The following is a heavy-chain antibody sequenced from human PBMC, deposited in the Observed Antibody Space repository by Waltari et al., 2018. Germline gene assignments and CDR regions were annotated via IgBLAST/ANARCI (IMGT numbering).Heavy chain of an antibody. CDR3: AGGTKFYYMDL. J-gene: IGHJ6*03. V-gene: IGHV3-74*03. CDR1: GLTLSRYW. Sequence: EVELVESGGGLVQPGGSRRLSCAASGLTLSRYWMYWVRQVPGKGLVWVSRINSDGSSTTYADSVKGRFTISRDNAKNTLFLQMNSLRVEDTAIYYCAGGTKFYYMDLWGKGTTATISS. CDR2: INSDGSST.